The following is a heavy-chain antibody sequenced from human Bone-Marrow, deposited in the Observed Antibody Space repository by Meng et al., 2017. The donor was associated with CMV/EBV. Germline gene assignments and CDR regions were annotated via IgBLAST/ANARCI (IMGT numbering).Heavy chain of an antibody. CDR3: VRGFWSGYYFLDP. J-gene: IGHJ5*02. CDR1: GGSISSSSYY. V-gene: IGHV4-39*01. Sequence: SETLSLTCTVSGGSISSSSYYWGWIRQPPGKGLEWIGSIYYSGSTYYNPSLKSRVTISVDTSKNQFSLKLSSVTAADTAVYYCVRGFWSGYYFLDPWGQGTLVTVSS. D-gene: IGHD3-3*01. CDR2: IYYSGST.